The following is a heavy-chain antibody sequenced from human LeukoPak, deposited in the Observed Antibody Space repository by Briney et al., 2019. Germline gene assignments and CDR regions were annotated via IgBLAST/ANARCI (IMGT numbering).Heavy chain of an antibody. D-gene: IGHD4-23*01. J-gene: IGHJ4*02. V-gene: IGHV3-7*03. CDR2: IKQDGSDK. Sequence: GGSLRLSCAASRFTFTIYSIRWVRQGPGKGLEWVANIKQDGSDKYYLTSVRGRFTISRDNAKNSLFLQMDSLRVEDTAVYYCARGGGHLDCWGQGTLVTVSS. CDR3: ARGGGHLDC. CDR1: RFTFTIYS.